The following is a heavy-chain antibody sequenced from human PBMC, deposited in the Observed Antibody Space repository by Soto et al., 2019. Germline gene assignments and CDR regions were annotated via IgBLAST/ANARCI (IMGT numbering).Heavy chain of an antibody. CDR2: MNPNSGNT. D-gene: IGHD3-22*01. CDR1: GYTFTSYD. Sequence: ASVKVSCKASGYTFTSYDINWVRQATGQGLEWMGWMNPNSGNTGYAQKFQGRVTMTRNTSISTAYMELSSLRSEDTAVYYCVTSRKGIVGNFDYWGQGTLVTVSS. V-gene: IGHV1-8*01. J-gene: IGHJ4*02. CDR3: VTSRKGIVGNFDY.